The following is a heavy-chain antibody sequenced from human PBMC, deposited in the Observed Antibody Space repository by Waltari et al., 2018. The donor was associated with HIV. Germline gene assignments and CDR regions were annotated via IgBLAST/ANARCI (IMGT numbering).Heavy chain of an antibody. CDR1: GFDFDAFA. Sequence: EVDLIQSGGLTLEPGESLRLSCVISGFDFDAFAMHGVRQSPVGGLEWVALIAWDGATHYAASVEGRFIISRDKSRNSLHLQMDFLTTADSGLYFCVKGDSSSYHWGAYFESWGRGALVTVSS. J-gene: IGHJ4*02. CDR2: IAWDGAT. V-gene: IGHV3-43D*04. CDR3: VKGDSSSYHWGAYFES. D-gene: IGHD3-22*01.